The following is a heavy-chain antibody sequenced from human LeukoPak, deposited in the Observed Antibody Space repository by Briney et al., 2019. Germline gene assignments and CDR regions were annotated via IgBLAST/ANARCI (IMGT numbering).Heavy chain of an antibody. D-gene: IGHD3-22*01. CDR1: GYSVSSGYY. Sequence: SETLSLTCAVSGYSVSSGYYWGWIRQPPGKGLEWIGSIYHSGSTYYSPSLKSRVTISVDTSKNQFSLKLSSVTAADTAVYYCAVYYYDSRGYLFDYWGQGTLVTVSS. CDR3: AVYYYDSRGYLFDY. CDR2: IYHSGST. V-gene: IGHV4-38-2*01. J-gene: IGHJ4*02.